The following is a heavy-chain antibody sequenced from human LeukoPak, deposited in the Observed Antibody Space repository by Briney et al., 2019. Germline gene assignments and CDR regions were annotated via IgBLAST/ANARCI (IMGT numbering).Heavy chain of an antibody. Sequence: SETLSLTCTVSGGSISSGVYYWSWIRQHPGRGLEWIGYIYYSGSTYYNPSLKSRVTISVDTSKSQFSLKLSSVTAADTAVYYCARRRVDGYNYAFDYWGQGTLVTVSS. CDR2: IYYSGST. CDR1: GGSISSGVYY. D-gene: IGHD5-24*01. J-gene: IGHJ4*02. CDR3: ARRRVDGYNYAFDY. V-gene: IGHV4-31*03.